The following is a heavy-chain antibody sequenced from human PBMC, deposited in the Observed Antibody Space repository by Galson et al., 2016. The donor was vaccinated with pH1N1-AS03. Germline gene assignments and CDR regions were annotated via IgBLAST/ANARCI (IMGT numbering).Heavy chain of an antibody. J-gene: IGHJ3*02. V-gene: IGHV1-18*01. Sequence: QSGAEVKKPGASVKVSCKASAYTFTTYGISWVRQAPGQGLEWMGWISPYNGNTNYAQKLQGRVTMTTDTSTSTAYMELRSLKSDDTAVYYCAREMGIMDAFDIWGQGNPGHRLL. CDR1: AYTFTTYG. CDR2: ISPYNGNT. D-gene: IGHD3-16*01. CDR3: AREMGIMDAFDI.